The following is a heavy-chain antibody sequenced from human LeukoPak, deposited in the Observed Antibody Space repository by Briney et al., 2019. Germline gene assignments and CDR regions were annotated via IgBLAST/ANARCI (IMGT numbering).Heavy chain of an antibody. CDR2: FDPEDGEA. Sequence: ASVKVSCKVSGYTLTELSMHWVRKAPGKGLEWMGGFDPEDGEAIYAQKFQGRVTLTRDMSTSTDYLELSSLRSEDTAVYYCARDNSVRDEAWWFNPWGQGTLVTVSS. CDR1: GYTLTELS. D-gene: IGHD5-24*01. CDR3: ARDNSVRDEAWWFNP. J-gene: IGHJ5*02. V-gene: IGHV1-24*01.